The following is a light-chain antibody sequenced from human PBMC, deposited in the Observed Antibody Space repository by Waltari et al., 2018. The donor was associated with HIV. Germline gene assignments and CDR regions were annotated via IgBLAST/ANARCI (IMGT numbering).Light chain of an antibody. V-gene: IGLV2-18*02. Sequence: QSALTQPLAVSGSPGQSVTISCTGTNSDLGHYNRVCWYHQTPGTAPKLIIYAVNSRPSGVPDRFSGSKSGNTASLTISGLQAEDEGDYYCSSYTTTTARVFGTGTKVTVL. CDR1: NSDLGHYNR. CDR3: SSYTTTTARV. J-gene: IGLJ1*01. CDR2: AVN.